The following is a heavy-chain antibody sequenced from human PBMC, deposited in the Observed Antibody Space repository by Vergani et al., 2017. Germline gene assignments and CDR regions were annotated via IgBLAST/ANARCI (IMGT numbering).Heavy chain of an antibody. V-gene: IGHV4-59*01. J-gene: IGHJ5*02. CDR3: ARDGGPATYGSGSHFDP. D-gene: IGHD3-10*01. CDR1: GGSLSSYY. Sequence: QVQLQESGAGLVKPSQTLSLTCTGSGGSLSSYYWSWIRQPPGKGLGWIGYSYYSGSTNYNPSLKSRVTISVDTSKNRFSLKLSSVTAADTAVYYCARDGGPATYGSGSHFDPWGQGTLVTVSS. CDR2: SYYSGST.